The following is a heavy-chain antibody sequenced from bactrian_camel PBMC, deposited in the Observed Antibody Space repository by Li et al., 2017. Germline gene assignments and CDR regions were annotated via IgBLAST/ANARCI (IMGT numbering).Heavy chain of an antibody. CDR3: AADCSVSTENGTFTRVIHY. V-gene: IGHV3S53*01. Sequence: HVQLVESGGGSVQAGGSLTLSCAVSGYTYSGYCMGWFRQAPGKEREGVAAIDSAGSTTYHDSVKDRFTISKDNTNNTLYLQMNSLKPEDTAMYYCAADCSVSTENGTFTRVIHYWGQGTQVTVS. J-gene: IGHJ4*01. CDR1: GYTYSGYC. D-gene: IGHD3*01. CDR2: IDSAGST.